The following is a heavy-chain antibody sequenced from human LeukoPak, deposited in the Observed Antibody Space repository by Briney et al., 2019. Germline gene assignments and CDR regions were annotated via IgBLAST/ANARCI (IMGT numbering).Heavy chain of an antibody. CDR1: GFTFSSYS. J-gene: IGHJ4*02. D-gene: IGHD3-22*01. V-gene: IGHV3-21*01. CDR2: ISSSSSYI. CDR3: ARKSSSYYYDSSGYYWIFDY. Sequence: KPGGSLRLSCAASGFTFSSYSMNWVRQAPGKGLEWVSSISSSSSYIYYADSVKGRFTISRDNAKNSLYLQMNSLRAEDTAVYYCARKSSSYYYDSSGYYWIFDYWGQGTLVTVFS.